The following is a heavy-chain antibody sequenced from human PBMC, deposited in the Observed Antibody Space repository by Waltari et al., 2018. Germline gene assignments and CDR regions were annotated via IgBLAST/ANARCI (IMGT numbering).Heavy chain of an antibody. V-gene: IGHV4-39*01. Sequence: QLQLQESGPGLVKPSGTLSLTCSVSGGSISSSSYYWGWIRQSPGKGLEWIGSIYYSGSIYYNPTLQSRVTISGDTSRKQFSLNLSSGTAADAAVYYCARHWKRNGYRFDPWGQGTRVTVSS. D-gene: IGHD5-12*01. CDR2: IYYSGSI. CDR3: ARHWKRNGYRFDP. CDR1: GGSISSSSYY. J-gene: IGHJ5*02.